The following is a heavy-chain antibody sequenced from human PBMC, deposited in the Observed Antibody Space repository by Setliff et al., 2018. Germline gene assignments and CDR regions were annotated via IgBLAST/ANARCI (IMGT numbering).Heavy chain of an antibody. J-gene: IGHJ5*02. CDR2: SIPMYRTT. V-gene: IGHV1-69*05. D-gene: IGHD2-15*01. CDR3: ATGPDIGDNLPYNWFAP. CDR1: GGTFSRYA. Sequence: ASVKVSCKASGGTFSRYAISWVRQAPGQGLEWMGGSIPMYRTTKYAQKFQGRVTITTDESTTTAYMKLSSLRSEDTAVYYCATGPDIGDNLPYNWFAPWGQGTLVTVSS.